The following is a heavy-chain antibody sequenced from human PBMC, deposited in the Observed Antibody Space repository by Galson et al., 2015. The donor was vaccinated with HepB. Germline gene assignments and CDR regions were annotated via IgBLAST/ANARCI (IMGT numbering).Heavy chain of an antibody. V-gene: IGHV4-39*01. J-gene: IGHJ5*02. D-gene: IGHD6-13*01. Sequence: SETLSLTCTVSGGSISSSSYYWGWIRQPPGKGLEWIGSIYYSGSTYYNPSLKSRVTISVDTSKNQFSLKLSSVTAADTAVYYCARLSLPNSSPWLWFDPWGQGTLVTVSS. CDR2: IYYSGST. CDR1: GGSISSSSYY. CDR3: ARLSLPNSSPWLWFDP.